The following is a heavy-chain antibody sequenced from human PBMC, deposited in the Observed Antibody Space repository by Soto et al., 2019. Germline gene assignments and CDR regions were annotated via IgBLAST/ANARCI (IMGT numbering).Heavy chain of an antibody. Sequence: PSETLSLTCTVSGGSISSYYWSWIRQPPGKGLEWIGYIYYSGSTNYNPSLKSRVTISVDTSKNQFSLKLSSVTAADTAVYYCARDPGSSDYYYYMDVWGKATTVTVSS. J-gene: IGHJ6*03. D-gene: IGHD6-25*01. CDR3: ARDPGSSDYYYYMDV. CDR2: IYYSGST. V-gene: IGHV4-59*01. CDR1: GGSISSYY.